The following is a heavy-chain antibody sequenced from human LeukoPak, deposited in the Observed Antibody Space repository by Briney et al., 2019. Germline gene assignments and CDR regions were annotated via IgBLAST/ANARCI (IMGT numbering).Heavy chain of an antibody. J-gene: IGHJ4*02. V-gene: IGHV1-2*02. D-gene: IGHD1-26*01. Sequence: GASVKVSCKASGYTFKDYYVHWVRQAPGQGLELMGWINPKSGGTDYAQKFQGRVTMTGDTSISTVYMQLSSLRSDDTAFYYCARASERLQFTTFDYWGQGILVTVSS. CDR2: INPKSGGT. CDR1: GYTFKDYY. CDR3: ARASERLQFTTFDY.